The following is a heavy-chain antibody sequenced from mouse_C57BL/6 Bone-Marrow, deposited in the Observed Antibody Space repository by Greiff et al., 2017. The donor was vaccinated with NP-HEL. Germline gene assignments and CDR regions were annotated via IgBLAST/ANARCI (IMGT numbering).Heavy chain of an antibody. Sequence: QVQLQQPGAELAKPGASVKVSCKASGYTFTSYWMHWVKQRPGQGLEWIGRIHPSDSDTNYNQKFKGKATVTVDKSSRTDYMQLSSLTSEDSAVYYCACYGSSLWFAYWGQGTLVTVSA. V-gene: IGHV1-74*01. CDR3: ACYGSSLWFAY. CDR2: IHPSDSDT. CDR1: GYTFTSYW. J-gene: IGHJ3*01. D-gene: IGHD1-1*01.